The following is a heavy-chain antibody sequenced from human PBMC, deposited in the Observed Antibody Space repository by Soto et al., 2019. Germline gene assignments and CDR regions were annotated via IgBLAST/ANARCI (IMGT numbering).Heavy chain of an antibody. D-gene: IGHD2-15*01. V-gene: IGHV4-30-2*01. J-gene: IGHJ5*02. CDR3: ARSFDSIVGRWFDP. CDR1: GGSISSGGYS. Sequence: SETLSLTCAVSGGSISSGGYSWSWIRQPPGKGLEWIGYIYHSGSTYYNPSLKSRVTISVDRSKNQFSLKLSSVTAADTAVYYCARSFDSIVGRWFDPWGQGTLVTVSS. CDR2: IYHSGST.